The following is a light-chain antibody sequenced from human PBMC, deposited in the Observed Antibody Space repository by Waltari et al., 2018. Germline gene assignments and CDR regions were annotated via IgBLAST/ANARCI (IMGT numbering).Light chain of an antibody. CDR3: QQYYSYFT. CDR2: DAS. V-gene: IGKV1-5*01. J-gene: IGKJ4*01. Sequence: DIQMTQSPSTLSASVGDRVTITCRASQSIGSLLAWYQQKPGKAPKLLIHDASSLESGVPSRFSGSGSGTEFTLTINSLQPDDFATYSCQQYYSYFTFGGGAKVEIK. CDR1: QSIGSL.